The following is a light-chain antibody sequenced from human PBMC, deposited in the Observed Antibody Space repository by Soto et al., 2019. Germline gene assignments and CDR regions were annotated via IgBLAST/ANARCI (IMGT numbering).Light chain of an antibody. CDR2: ATS. CDR1: QSIGNC. V-gene: IGKV3-11*01. CDR3: QQRSSWPFT. Sequence: EVVLTQSPATLSLSPGEGATLSCRASQSIGNCLAWYQQKPGQAPRLLIYATSNMATGIPARFSGSGSGTDFTLTISSLEPEDFAVYYCQQRSSWPFTFGPGTKVDIK. J-gene: IGKJ3*01.